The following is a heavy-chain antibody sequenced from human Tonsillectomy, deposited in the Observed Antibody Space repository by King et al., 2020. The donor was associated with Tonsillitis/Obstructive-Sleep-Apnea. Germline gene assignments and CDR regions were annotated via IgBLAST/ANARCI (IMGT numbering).Heavy chain of an antibody. CDR3: ARATPYYDFWSGSCDN. V-gene: IGHV3-11*01. CDR1: GFTFSDYY. D-gene: IGHD3-3*01. Sequence: AQLVQSGGGLVKPGGSLRLSCAASGFTFSDYYMSWIRQAPGKGLEWISYITNNGNILYYADSVKGRFTISRDNAKNSLYLQMHSLRDDDTAVYYCARATPYYDFWSGSCDNWGQGILVTVSS. CDR2: ITNNGNIL. J-gene: IGHJ4*02.